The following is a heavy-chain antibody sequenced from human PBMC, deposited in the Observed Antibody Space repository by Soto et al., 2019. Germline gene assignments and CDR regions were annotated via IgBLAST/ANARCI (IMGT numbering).Heavy chain of an antibody. CDR1: GYTFTSYG. CDR2: ISAYNGNT. J-gene: IGHJ1*01. D-gene: IGHD2-15*01. CDR3: AIVSVILPPARQYY. Sequence: GTAVKVSCKASGYTFTSYGISWVRQAPGQGLEWMGWISAYNGNTNYAQKLQGRVTMTTDTSTGTAYMELRSLRSDDTAVYYCAIVSVILPPARQYYLGEGTSVTV. V-gene: IGHV1-18*04.